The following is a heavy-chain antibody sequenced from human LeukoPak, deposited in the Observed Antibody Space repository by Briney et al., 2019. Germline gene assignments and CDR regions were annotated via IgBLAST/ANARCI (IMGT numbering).Heavy chain of an antibody. CDR3: ARHEFPYGDRAFDI. J-gene: IGHJ3*02. CDR2: IYYSGST. D-gene: IGHD4-17*01. Sequence: SETLSLTCTVSGGSISSYYWSWIRQPPGKGLEWIGYIYYSGSTNYNPSLKSRVTISVDTSKNQFSLKLSSVTAADTAVYYCARHEFPYGDRAFDIWGQGTMVTVSS. CDR1: GGSISSYY. V-gene: IGHV4-59*08.